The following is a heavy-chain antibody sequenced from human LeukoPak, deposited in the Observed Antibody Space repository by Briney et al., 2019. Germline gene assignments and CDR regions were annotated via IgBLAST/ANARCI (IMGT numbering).Heavy chain of an antibody. J-gene: IGHJ4*02. CDR3: ARDQGLRVGSYFDY. Sequence: ASVKVSCKGSGYTLSNHAFSWVRQAPGQGLEWMGWISADNGNTNHAQKFQGRVSLTTDTSTSTAYMELRSLRSEDTAVYYCARDQGLRVGSYFDYWGQGTLVTVSS. D-gene: IGHD4-17*01. CDR2: ISADNGNT. CDR1: GYTLSNHA. V-gene: IGHV1-18*04.